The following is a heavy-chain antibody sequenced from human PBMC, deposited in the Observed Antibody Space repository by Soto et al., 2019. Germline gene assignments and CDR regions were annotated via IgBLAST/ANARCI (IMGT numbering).Heavy chain of an antibody. CDR2: IWNDGNNR. D-gene: IGHD6-6*01. J-gene: IGHJ4*02. CDR1: GFTFSAYG. V-gene: IGHV3-33*01. CDR3: ARDRELGRSSPYLDF. Sequence: QVQLVESGGGVVQPGRSLRLSCAASGFTFSAYGIHWVRQAPGKGLEWVAVIWNDGNNRRYGDSVRGRFTVSSDNSKKTVYLQMDSLRVEDTAMYYCARDRELGRSSPYLDFWGQGTLVSVSS.